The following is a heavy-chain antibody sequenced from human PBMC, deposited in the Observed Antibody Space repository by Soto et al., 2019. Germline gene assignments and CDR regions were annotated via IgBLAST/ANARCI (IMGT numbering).Heavy chain of an antibody. CDR1: GFTFSSYA. Sequence: GESLKISCAASGFTFSSYAMSWVRQAPGKGLEWVSAISGSGGSTYYADSVKGRFTISRDNSKNTLYLQMNSLRAEDTAVYYCAKASYSGSYFDYWGQGTLVTVSS. CDR2: ISGSGGST. D-gene: IGHD1-26*01. CDR3: AKASYSGSYFDY. V-gene: IGHV3-23*01. J-gene: IGHJ4*02.